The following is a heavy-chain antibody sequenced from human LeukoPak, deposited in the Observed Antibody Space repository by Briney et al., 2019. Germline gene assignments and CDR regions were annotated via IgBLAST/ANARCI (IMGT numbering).Heavy chain of an antibody. CDR2: ISWNSGSI. CDR3: ARGKFRFDP. V-gene: IGHV3-9*01. CDR1: GFTFDDYA. Sequence: GRSLRLSCAASGFTFDDYAMHWVRQAPGKGLEWVSGISWNSGSIGYADSVKGRFTISRDNAKNSLYLQMNSLRAEDTAVYYCARGKFRFDPWGQGTLVTVSS. J-gene: IGHJ5*02.